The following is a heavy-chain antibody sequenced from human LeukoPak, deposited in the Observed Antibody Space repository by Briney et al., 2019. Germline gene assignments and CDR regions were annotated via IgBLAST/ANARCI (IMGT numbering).Heavy chain of an antibody. V-gene: IGHV3-53*01. CDR3: ASPGIVAAGTDRGFDY. J-gene: IGHJ4*02. CDR1: GFTVSSNY. D-gene: IGHD6-13*01. CDR2: IYSGGST. Sequence: GGSLGLSCAASGFTVSSNYMSWVRQAPGKGLEWVSVIYSGGSTYYADSVKGRFTISRDNSKNTLYLQMNSLRAEDTAVYYCASPGIVAAGTDRGFDYWGQGTLVTVSS.